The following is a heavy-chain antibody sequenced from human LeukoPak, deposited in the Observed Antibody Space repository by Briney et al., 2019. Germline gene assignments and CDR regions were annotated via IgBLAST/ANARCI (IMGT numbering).Heavy chain of an antibody. D-gene: IGHD5-12*01. V-gene: IGHV3-7*01. CDR3: ARNKIVATAAEYWYFDL. Sequence: GGFLRLSCAASGFIFSNYNMNWVRQAPGKGLEWVANIKQDGSEKYYVDSVKGRFTISRDNAKNSLYLQMNSLRAEDTAVYYCARNKIVATAAEYWYFDLWGRGTLVTVSS. J-gene: IGHJ2*01. CDR2: IKQDGSEK. CDR1: GFIFSNYN.